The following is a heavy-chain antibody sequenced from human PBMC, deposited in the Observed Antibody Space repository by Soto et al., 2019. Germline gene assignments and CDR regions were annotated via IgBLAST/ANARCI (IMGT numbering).Heavy chain of an antibody. CDR2: IYYSGST. V-gene: IGHV4-39*01. J-gene: IGHJ4*02. Sequence: SETLSLTCTVSRGSISSGTNYWAWIRQPPGKGLEWIANIYYSGSTFYNPSLRSRVTISLDTSKNQFSLKLRSVTAADTAVYYCASHEARWYFACCGQGALVTVSS. CDR3: ASHEARWYFAC. CDR1: RGSISSGTNY.